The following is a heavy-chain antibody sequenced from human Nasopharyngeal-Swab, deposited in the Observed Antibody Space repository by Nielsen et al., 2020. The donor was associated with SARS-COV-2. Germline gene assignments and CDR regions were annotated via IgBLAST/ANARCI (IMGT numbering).Heavy chain of an antibody. CDR1: GGSISSSSYY. J-gene: IGHJ4*02. CDR3: AVALPRASAVTAHY. Sequence: SETLSLTCTVSGGSISSSSYYWGWIRQHPGKGLEWIGYIYYSGSTYYNPSLKSRVTISVDTSKNQFSLKLSSVTAADTAVYYCAVALPRASAVTAHYWGQGTLVTVSS. V-gene: IGHV4-31*03. D-gene: IGHD2-21*02. CDR2: IYYSGST.